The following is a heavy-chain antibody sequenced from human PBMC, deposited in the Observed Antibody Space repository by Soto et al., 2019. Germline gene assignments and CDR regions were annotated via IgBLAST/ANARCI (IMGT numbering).Heavy chain of an antibody. CDR1: GFRFWTYA. CDR3: AKTRLYDNNAYHRDAFDV. D-gene: IGHD3-22*01. Sequence: VQLLESGGGVVQPGGSQRLSCAASGFRFWTYAMSWVRQAPRKGLEWVAGISGSGTATYYADSVRGRFTISRDNSKDTLSLQMNSLRAEDTAVYYCAKTRLYDNNAYHRDAFDVWGPGTVVTVSS. CDR2: ISGSGTAT. V-gene: IGHV3-23*01. J-gene: IGHJ3*01.